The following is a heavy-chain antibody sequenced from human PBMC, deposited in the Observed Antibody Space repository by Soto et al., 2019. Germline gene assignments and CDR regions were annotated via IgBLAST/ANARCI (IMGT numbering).Heavy chain of an antibody. CDR1: GSTFNNFA. V-gene: IGHV1-69*06. Sequence: QVVLLQSGAEVKEPGSSVTVSCQVSGSTFNNFAFSWVRQAPGHGPEWMGEIVVDSNTAEYSRSFQDRVTITADTSTDTLYMELGSLTFEDTAVYYCARAIKRWEVNYYFDFWGQGTLVTVSS. CDR2: IVVDSNTA. J-gene: IGHJ4*02. D-gene: IGHD1-26*01. CDR3: ARAIKRWEVNYYFDF.